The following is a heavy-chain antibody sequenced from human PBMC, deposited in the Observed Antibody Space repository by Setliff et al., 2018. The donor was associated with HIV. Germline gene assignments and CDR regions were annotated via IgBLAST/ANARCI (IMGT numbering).Heavy chain of an antibody. J-gene: IGHJ4*02. CDR1: GFTFSSFA. D-gene: IGHD3-22*01. Sequence: GGSLRLSCAASGFTFSSFAMSWVRQAPGKGLEWVSSISGSGGITYYADSVKGRFTIYRDNSKNTLYVQMDSLRAEDTAVYYCARAYNVYDYRFDSSGYDYWGQGTPVTVSS. V-gene: IGHV3-23*01. CDR3: ARAYNVYDYRFDSSGYDY. CDR2: ISGSGGIT.